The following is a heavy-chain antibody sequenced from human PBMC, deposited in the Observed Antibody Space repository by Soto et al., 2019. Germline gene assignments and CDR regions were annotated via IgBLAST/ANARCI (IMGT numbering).Heavy chain of an antibody. CDR3: ARDTPRGAAAATRNYYGMDV. CDR2: IYYSGST. J-gene: IGHJ6*02. CDR1: GGSISSYY. V-gene: IGHV4-59*01. Sequence: SETLSLTCTVSGGSISSYYWSWIRQPPGKGLEWIGYIYYSGSTNYNPSLKSRVTISVDTSKNQFSPKLSSVTTADTAVYYCARDTPRGAAAATRNYYGMDVWGQGTTVTVS. D-gene: IGHD6-13*01.